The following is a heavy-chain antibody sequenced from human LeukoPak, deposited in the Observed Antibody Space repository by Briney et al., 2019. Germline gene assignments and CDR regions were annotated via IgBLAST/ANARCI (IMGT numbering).Heavy chain of an antibody. CDR3: ARVHPSTYYYDSSGYYYNY. CDR2: IIPNGGGT. Sequence: ASIKVSCKASGYNFIDHYIHWVRQAPGQGLEWMGWIIPNGGGTNYAQKFQGRVTITADKSTSAAYMELSSLRSEDTAVYYCARVHPSTYYYDSSGYYYNYWGQGTLVTVSS. D-gene: IGHD3-22*01. V-gene: IGHV1-2*02. CDR1: GYNFIDHY. J-gene: IGHJ4*02.